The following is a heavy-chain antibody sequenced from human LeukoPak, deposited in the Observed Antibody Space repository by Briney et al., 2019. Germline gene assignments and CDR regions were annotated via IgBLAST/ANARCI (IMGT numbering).Heavy chain of an antibody. D-gene: IGHD6-13*01. V-gene: IGHV3-30-3*01. CDR1: RFTFSSYA. CDR2: ISYDGSNK. Sequence: GGSLRLSCAASRFTFSSYAMHWVRQAPGKGLEWVAFISYDGSNKYYADSVRGRFTVSRDNSKNTLYLQMNSLRAEDTAVYYCARFGAAADYWGQGTLVTVSS. CDR3: ARFGAAADY. J-gene: IGHJ4*02.